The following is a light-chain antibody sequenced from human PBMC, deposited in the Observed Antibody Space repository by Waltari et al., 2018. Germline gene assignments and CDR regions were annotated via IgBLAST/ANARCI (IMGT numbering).Light chain of an antibody. CDR1: SRAVGGYNS. CDR3: SSYTSSSTPWV. CDR2: DVS. Sequence: QSALTQPASVSGSPGQSITISCTGTSRAVGGYNSVSSYQQHPGKAPKLMIYDVSNRPSGVSNRFSGSKSGNTASLTISGLQAEDEADYYCSSYTSSSTPWVFGGGTKLTVL. J-gene: IGLJ3*02. V-gene: IGLV2-14*01.